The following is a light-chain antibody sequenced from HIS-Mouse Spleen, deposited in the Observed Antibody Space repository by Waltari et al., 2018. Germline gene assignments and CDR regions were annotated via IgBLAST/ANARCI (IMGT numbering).Light chain of an antibody. CDR3: SSYAGSNNYV. CDR1: SRYVGGYNY. Sequence: QSALTQPPSASGSPGQSVTISCTGTSRYVGGYNYVPWYQQHPGKAPKLMIYEVSKRPSGVPDRFSGSKSGNTASLTVSGLQAEDEADYYCSSYAGSNNYVFGTGTKVTVL. J-gene: IGLJ1*01. CDR2: EVS. V-gene: IGLV2-8*01.